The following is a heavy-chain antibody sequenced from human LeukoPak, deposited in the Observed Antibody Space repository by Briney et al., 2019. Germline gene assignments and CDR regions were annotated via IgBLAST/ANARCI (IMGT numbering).Heavy chain of an antibody. CDR3: ARDGPAQMVDLDY. V-gene: IGHV1-2*02. J-gene: IGHJ4*02. D-gene: IGHD3-10*01. Sequence: GGSVQVSCKASGYTFSGTGWYLYWLRQAPGQGPECMGWIHPNNGDTAYAQKFEGRVAMTRDTSISTAYMELRRLRPDDTAVYFCARDGPAQMVDLDYWGQGTLVTVSS. CDR1: GYTFSGTGWY. CDR2: IHPNNGDT.